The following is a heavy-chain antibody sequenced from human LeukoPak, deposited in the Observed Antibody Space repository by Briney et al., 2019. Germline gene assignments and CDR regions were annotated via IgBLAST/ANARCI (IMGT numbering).Heavy chain of an antibody. D-gene: IGHD3-22*01. V-gene: IGHV1-46*01. J-gene: IGHJ4*02. Sequence: ASVKVFCKASGYTFTSYYMHWVRQAPGQGLEWMGIINPSGGSTSYAQKFQGRVTMTRDMSTSTVYMELSSLRSEDTAVYYCARDQYYYDSSGYFDYWGQGTLVTVSS. CDR2: INPSGGST. CDR1: GYTFTSYY. CDR3: ARDQYYYDSSGYFDY.